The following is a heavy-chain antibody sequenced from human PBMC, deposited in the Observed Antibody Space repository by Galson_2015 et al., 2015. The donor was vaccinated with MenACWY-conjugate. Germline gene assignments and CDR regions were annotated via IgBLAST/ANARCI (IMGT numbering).Heavy chain of an antibody. V-gene: IGHV3-74*03. J-gene: IGHJ5*02. Sequence: SLRLSCAASGFTFKNYWMHWVRQAPGTGLVWVARINGDGSKITYADSVKGRFTISRDNAKNTMNLQMNSLRAEDTAVYYCARDSPYDVWSSLSHNYFDPWGQGTLATVSS. CDR1: GFTFKNYW. CDR2: INGDGSKI. CDR3: ARDSPYDVWSSLSHNYFDP. D-gene: IGHD3-3*01.